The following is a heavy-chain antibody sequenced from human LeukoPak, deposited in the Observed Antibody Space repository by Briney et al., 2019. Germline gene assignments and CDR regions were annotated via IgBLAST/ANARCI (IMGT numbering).Heavy chain of an antibody. V-gene: IGHV3-23*01. CDR1: GFTFSSYA. CDR2: ISGSGGST. J-gene: IGHJ4*02. Sequence: GGSPRLSCAASGFTFSSYAMSWVRQAPGMGLEWVSAISGSGGSTHYADSVKGRFTISRDNSKNTLYLQMNSLRAEDTAVYYCAKSLGYCSGGSCLPLGYFDYWGQGTLVTVSS. D-gene: IGHD2-15*01. CDR3: AKSLGYCSGGSCLPLGYFDY.